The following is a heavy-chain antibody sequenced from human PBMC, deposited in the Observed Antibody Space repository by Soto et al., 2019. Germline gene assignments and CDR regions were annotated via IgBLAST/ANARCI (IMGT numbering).Heavy chain of an antibody. V-gene: IGHV4-59*08. J-gene: IGHJ6*03. CDR1: GGSISSYD. CDR3: ARHSITMVRGVINKRQPPYYYMDV. Sequence: SETLSLTCTVSGGSISSYDWSWIRQPPGKGLEWIGYIYYSGSTNYNPSLKSRVTISVDTSKNQFSLKLSSVAAADTAVYYCARHSITMVRGVINKRQPPYYYMDVWGKGTTVTVSS. CDR2: IYYSGST. D-gene: IGHD3-10*01.